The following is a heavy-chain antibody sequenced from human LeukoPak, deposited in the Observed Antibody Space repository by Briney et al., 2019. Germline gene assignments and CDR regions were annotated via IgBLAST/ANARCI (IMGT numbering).Heavy chain of an antibody. V-gene: IGHV4-39*02. CDR2: LYYGKNT. J-gene: IGHJ6*01. CDR1: GGSISSSSAY. D-gene: IGHD6-13*01. Sequence: SETLSLTCTVSGGSISSSSAYWGWIRQPPGKGLEWIGSLYYGKNTYYNPSLKSRVTISADTSKNQFSLTLGSVSATDTAVYYCARVAGYSSFYYFYGLDVWGQGTTVTVSS. CDR3: ARVAGYSSFYYFYGLDV.